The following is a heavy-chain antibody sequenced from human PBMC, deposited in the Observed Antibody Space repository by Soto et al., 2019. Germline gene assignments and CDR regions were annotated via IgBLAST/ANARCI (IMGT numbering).Heavy chain of an antibody. CDR1: GGTFSSYA. CDR3: ARGMITFGGVIVIPGMDV. D-gene: IGHD3-16*02. CDR2: IIPIFGTA. Sequence: QVQLVQSGAEVKKPGSSVKVSCKASGGTFSSYAISWVRQAPGQGLEWMGGIIPIFGTANYAQKFQGRVTITADETTSTAYMELSSLKSEDTAVYYCARGMITFGGVIVIPGMDVWGQGTTVTVSS. J-gene: IGHJ6*02. V-gene: IGHV1-69*01.